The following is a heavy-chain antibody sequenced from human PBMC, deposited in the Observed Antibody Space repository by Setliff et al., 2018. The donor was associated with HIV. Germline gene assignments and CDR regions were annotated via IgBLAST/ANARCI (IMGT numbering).Heavy chain of an antibody. CDR3: TKGVRGGSSSQFDY. CDR2: IWYGGSHK. CDR1: GFTFSKFA. V-gene: IGHV3-30*02. J-gene: IGHJ4*02. D-gene: IGHD6-13*01. Sequence: GGSLRLSCAASGFTFSKFAMHWVRQAPGKGLEWVAVIWYGGSHKYYADSVKGRFNISRDNSKNTVNLQMTSLRGDDTAVYYCTKGVRGGSSSQFDYWGQGTLVTVSS.